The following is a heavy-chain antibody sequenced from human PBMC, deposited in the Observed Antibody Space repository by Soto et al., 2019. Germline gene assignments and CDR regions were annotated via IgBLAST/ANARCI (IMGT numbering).Heavy chain of an antibody. CDR1: GFTFSNYW. D-gene: IGHD2-15*01. J-gene: IGHJ4*02. Sequence: EVQLVESGGGLVQPGGSLRLSCGASGFTFSNYWMTWVRQAPGKGLEWVANIKGDGGDKYHVDSVKGRFTISRDNARNSLYLQMNSLRVEDTAVYYCARVPRGGAYYYDYWGQGTLVTVSS. CDR3: ARVPRGGAYYYDY. CDR2: IKGDGGDK. V-gene: IGHV3-7*01.